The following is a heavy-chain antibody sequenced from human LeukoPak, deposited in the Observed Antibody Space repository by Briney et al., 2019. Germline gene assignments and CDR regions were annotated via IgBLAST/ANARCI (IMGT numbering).Heavy chain of an antibody. CDR2: ISAYNGNT. V-gene: IGHV1-18*01. CDR1: GYTFTSYG. D-gene: IGHD3-22*01. J-gene: IGHJ3*02. Sequence: GASVKVSCKASGYTFTSYGISWVRQAPGQGLEWMGWISAYNGNTNYAQKLQGRVTMTTDTSTSTAYMELRSLRSEDTAVYYCATGWDSSGSMGAFDIWGQGTMVTVSS. CDR3: ATGWDSSGSMGAFDI.